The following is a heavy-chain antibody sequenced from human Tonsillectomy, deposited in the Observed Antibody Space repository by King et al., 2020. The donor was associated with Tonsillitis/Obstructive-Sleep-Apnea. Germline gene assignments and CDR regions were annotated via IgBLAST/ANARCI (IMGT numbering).Heavy chain of an antibody. CDR2: INPNSGGT. Sequence: LQLVQSGAEVKKHGASVKVSCKASGYTFTGYYMHWVRQAPGQGLEWMGWINPNSGGTNYAQKFQGWVTMTRDPSISTAYMELSRLRSDDTAVYYCARAPLRTDYYYYYMDVWGKGTTVTVSS. CDR1: GYTFTGYY. D-gene: IGHD4-17*01. J-gene: IGHJ6*03. V-gene: IGHV1-2*04. CDR3: ARAPLRTDYYYYYMDV.